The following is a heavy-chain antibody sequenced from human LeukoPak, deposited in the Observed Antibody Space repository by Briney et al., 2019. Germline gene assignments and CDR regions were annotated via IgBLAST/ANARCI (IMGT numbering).Heavy chain of an antibody. D-gene: IGHD5-24*01. CDR1: GFTFSSNW. V-gene: IGHV3-74*01. J-gene: IGHJ4*02. CDR2: INEDGSTT. Sequence: PGGSLRLSCAASGFTFSSNWMHWVRQAPGKGLVWVSRINEDGSTTNYADSVKGRSTIFRDNAKNTLYLQMNSLRAEDTAVYYCARGRQEGYFDYWGQGTLVTVSS. CDR3: ARGRQEGYFDY.